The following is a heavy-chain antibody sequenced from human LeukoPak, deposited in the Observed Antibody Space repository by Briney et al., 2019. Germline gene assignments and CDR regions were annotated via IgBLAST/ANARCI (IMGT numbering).Heavy chain of an antibody. CDR2: IYYSGST. V-gene: IGHV4-39*01. CDR3: ARGWLQQQPEINWFDP. Sequence: SETLSLTCTVSGGSISSSSYYWGWIRQPPGKGLEWIGSIYYSGSTYYNPSLKSRVTISVDTSKNQFSLKLSSVTAADTAVYYCARGWLQQQPEINWFDPWGQGTLVTVSS. D-gene: IGHD6-13*01. J-gene: IGHJ5*02. CDR1: GGSISSSSYY.